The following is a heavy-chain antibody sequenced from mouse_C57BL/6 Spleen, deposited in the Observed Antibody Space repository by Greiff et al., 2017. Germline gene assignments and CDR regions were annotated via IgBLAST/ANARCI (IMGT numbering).Heavy chain of an antibody. CDR2: IHPNSGST. CDR3: ARGDYDRVMDY. V-gene: IGHV1-64*01. J-gene: IGHJ4*01. D-gene: IGHD2-4*01. CDR1: GYTFTSYW. Sequence: QVHVKQPGAELVKPGASVKLSCKASGYTFTSYWMHWVKQRPGQGLEWIGMIHPNSGSTNYNEKFKSKATLTVDKSSSTAYMQLSSLTSEDSAVYYCARGDYDRVMDYWGQGTSVTVSS.